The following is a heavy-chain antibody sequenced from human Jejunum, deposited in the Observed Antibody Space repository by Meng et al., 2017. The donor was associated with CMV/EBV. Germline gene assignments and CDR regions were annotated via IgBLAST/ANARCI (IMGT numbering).Heavy chain of an antibody. CDR3: VSLVTLRQGVVY. CDR2: VNSGSGGT. V-gene: IGHV1-2*02. J-gene: IGHJ4*02. CDR1: GYTFNGYY. Sequence: ASGYTFNGYYVHWVRQAPGQGLEWLGWVNSGSGGTSYAEKFQGRITMTRDTSISTTYMELSGLRFDDTAMYYCVSLVTLRQGVVYWGQGTLVTVSS. D-gene: IGHD2-21*02.